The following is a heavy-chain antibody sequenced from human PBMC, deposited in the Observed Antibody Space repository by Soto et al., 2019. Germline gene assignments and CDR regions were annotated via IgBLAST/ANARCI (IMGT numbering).Heavy chain of an antibody. CDR2: VKDGGHT. CDR3: ARGQEGVVATH. Sequence: QVQLQQWGAGLLKPSETLSLNCAVTGGSLSGYYWSWIRQPPGTGLEWIGEVKDGGHTNYSPSLRGQFTISSDTYNIQFSVRLNSVTAADTGVYCCARGQEGVVATHWDQGSLVTVSS. CDR1: GGSLSGYY. D-gene: IGHD5-12*01. V-gene: IGHV4-34*01. J-gene: IGHJ4*02.